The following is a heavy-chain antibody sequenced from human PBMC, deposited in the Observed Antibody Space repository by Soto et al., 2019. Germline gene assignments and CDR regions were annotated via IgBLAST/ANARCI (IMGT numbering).Heavy chain of an antibody. D-gene: IGHD5-18*01. CDR3: ARTGYGFTDSLYNDY. CDR1: GGSISSSGYY. CDR2: IYYSGST. Sequence: SETLSLTSTVSGGSISSSGYYWGWIRQPPGKGLEWIGSIYYSGSTYYNPSLKSRVTISVDTSKNQFSLKLSSVTAADTAVYYCARTGYGFTDSLYNDYWGQGTLVTVSS. V-gene: IGHV4-39*01. J-gene: IGHJ4*02.